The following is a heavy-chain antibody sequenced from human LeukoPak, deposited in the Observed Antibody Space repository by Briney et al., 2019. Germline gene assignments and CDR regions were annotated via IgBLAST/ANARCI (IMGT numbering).Heavy chain of an antibody. CDR3: AKDSTVTTATFDY. V-gene: IGHV3-23*01. CDR1: GFTFSSYA. J-gene: IGHJ4*02. D-gene: IGHD4-17*01. Sequence: PGGSLRLSCAASGFTFSSYAMSWVRQAPGKGLEWVSAISGSGGSTYYADSVKGRFTTSRDNSKNTLYLQMNSLRAEDTAVYYCAKDSTVTTATFDYWGQGTLVTVSS. CDR2: ISGSGGST.